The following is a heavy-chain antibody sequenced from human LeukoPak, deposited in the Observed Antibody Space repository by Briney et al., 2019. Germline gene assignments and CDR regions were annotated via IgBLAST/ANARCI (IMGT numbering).Heavy chain of an antibody. D-gene: IGHD2-21*01. CDR2: IYFTGST. J-gene: IGHJ4*02. Sequence: SETLSLTCSVSGGSISSTSYYWGWIRQPPGKGLEWIGNIYFTGSTYYNPSLKSRVTISVDTSKNQFSLNLTSVTAADTAVYYCANCVAEEDYWGQGTLVTVSS. CDR1: GGSISSTSYY. V-gene: IGHV4-39*01. CDR3: ANCVAEEDY.